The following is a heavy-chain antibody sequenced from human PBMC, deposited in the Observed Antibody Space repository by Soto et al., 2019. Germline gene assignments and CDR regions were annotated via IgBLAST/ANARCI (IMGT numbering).Heavy chain of an antibody. Sequence: LRLSCAASGFTFSNNAMNWVRQAPGKGLEWVSGISGTGYGTYYADSVKGRFTISRDNAKNSLYLQMNSLRAEDTAVYYCARDVRGYRYGMDVWGQGTTVTVSS. CDR2: ISGTGYGT. CDR1: GFTFSNNA. V-gene: IGHV3-23*01. CDR3: ARDVRGYRYGMDV. D-gene: IGHD5-18*01. J-gene: IGHJ6*02.